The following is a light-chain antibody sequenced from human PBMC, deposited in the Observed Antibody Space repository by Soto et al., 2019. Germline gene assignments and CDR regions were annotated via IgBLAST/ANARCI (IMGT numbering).Light chain of an antibody. J-gene: IGKJ5*01. Sequence: EIVLTQSPGTLSLSPGERATLSCRVSQSISSNYLGWYQQKPGQAPRLLIYAASSRATGIPDRFSGSGSGTDFTLTINRLEPEDFAVFYCQVSGTIGHGTRLEIK. V-gene: IGKV3-20*01. CDR3: QVSGT. CDR2: AAS. CDR1: QSISSNY.